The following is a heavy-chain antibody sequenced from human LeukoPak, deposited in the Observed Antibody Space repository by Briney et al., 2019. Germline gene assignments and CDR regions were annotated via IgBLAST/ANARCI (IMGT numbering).Heavy chain of an antibody. Sequence: SVKVSCKASGYTFTGYYMHWVRQAPGQGLEWMGRIIPILGIANYAQKFQGRVTITADKSTSTAYMELSSLRSEDTAVYYCARNSGSYAYYFDYWGQGTLVTVSS. D-gene: IGHD1-26*01. J-gene: IGHJ4*02. V-gene: IGHV1-69*02. CDR3: ARNSGSYAYYFDY. CDR1: GYTFTGYY. CDR2: IIPILGIA.